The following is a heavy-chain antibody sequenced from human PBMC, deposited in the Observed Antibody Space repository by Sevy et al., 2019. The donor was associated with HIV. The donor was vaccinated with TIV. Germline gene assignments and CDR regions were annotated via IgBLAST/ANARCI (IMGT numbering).Heavy chain of an antibody. Sequence: GGSLRLSCAASGFAFSGSTVHWVRQASGKGLEWVGRITSKAYNFATTYAASLKGRFTISRDDSKNTAYLQLNGLKTEDTAVYYCTRGAPYPMDVWGHGTTVTVSS. J-gene: IGHJ6*02. CDR2: ITSKAYNFAT. V-gene: IGHV3-73*01. D-gene: IGHD3-10*01. CDR1: GFAFSGST. CDR3: TRGAPYPMDV.